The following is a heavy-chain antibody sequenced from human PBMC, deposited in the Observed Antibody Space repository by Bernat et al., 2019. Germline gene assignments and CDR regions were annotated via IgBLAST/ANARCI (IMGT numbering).Heavy chain of an antibody. V-gene: IGHV1-69*02. D-gene: IGHD3-10*01. J-gene: IGHJ4*02. Sequence: QVQLVQSGAEVKKPGSSVKVSCKASGGTFSSYTISWVRQAPGQGLEWMGRIIPILGIANYAQKFQGRVTITADKSTSTAYMELSSLRSEDTAVYYCARAACGELFPHFDYWGQGTLVTVSS. CDR3: ARAACGELFPHFDY. CDR1: GGTFSSYT. CDR2: IIPILGIA.